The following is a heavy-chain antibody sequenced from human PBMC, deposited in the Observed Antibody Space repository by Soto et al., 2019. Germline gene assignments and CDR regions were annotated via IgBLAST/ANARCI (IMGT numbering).Heavy chain of an antibody. CDR1: GGFMRSTNYY. Sequence: QLQLQESGPGLVKPSETLSLTCSVPGGFMRSTNYYWAWIRQPPGKGLEWIGSIFFNGRPDHNPSLQSRVTILVDTSKNHFSLKLSSVTAADTAVYFCARQVGDYYFDYWGPGTLVTVSS. J-gene: IGHJ4*02. D-gene: IGHD4-17*01. CDR3: ARQVGDYYFDY. V-gene: IGHV4-39*01. CDR2: IFFNGRP.